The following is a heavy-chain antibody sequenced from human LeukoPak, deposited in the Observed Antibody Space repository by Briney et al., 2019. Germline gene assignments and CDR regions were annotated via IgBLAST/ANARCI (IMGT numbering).Heavy chain of an antibody. D-gene: IGHD2-2*03. CDR3: ARSSTLDY. Sequence: GGSLRLSCAASGFTFSSYEMNWVRQSRGKGLEWVSYISSSGDTRYYADSVKGRFTISRDNAKNSLYLQMNSLRAEDTAVYYCARSSTLDYRGRATLLTVSS. V-gene: IGHV3-48*03. J-gene: IGHJ4*02. CDR2: ISSSGDTR. CDR1: GFTFSSYE.